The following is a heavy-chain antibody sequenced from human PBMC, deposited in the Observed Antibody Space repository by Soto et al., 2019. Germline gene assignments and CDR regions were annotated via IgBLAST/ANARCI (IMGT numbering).Heavy chain of an antibody. CDR3: ARSDATVLDN. V-gene: IGHV4-4*02. Sequence: QVQLQESGPGLVKPSGTLSLTCTVSGGSMSSSNWWNWVRQPPGKGLEWIGEAHHSGRTNYNPSLKSPVTISVDNSKNHFSLKLSSVTAADTAVYYCARSDATVLDNWGQGTLVTVSS. CDR1: GGSMSSSNW. J-gene: IGHJ4*02. D-gene: IGHD4-17*01. CDR2: AHHSGRT.